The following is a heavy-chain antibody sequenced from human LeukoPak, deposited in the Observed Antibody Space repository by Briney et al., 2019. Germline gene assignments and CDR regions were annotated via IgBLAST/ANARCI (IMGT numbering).Heavy chain of an antibody. CDR1: GYSISSGYY. D-gene: IGHD5-18*01. Sequence: PSETLSLTCAVSGYSISSGYYWGGIRQPPGKGLEWIGSIYHSGSTYYNPSLKSRVTISVDTSKNQFSLKLSSVTAADTAVYYCARDPYSYGHDYWGQGTLVTVSS. V-gene: IGHV4-38-2*02. J-gene: IGHJ4*02. CDR3: ARDPYSYGHDY. CDR2: IYHSGST.